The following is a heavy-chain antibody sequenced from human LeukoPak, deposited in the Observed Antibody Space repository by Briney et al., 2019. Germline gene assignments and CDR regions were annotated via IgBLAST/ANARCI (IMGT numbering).Heavy chain of an antibody. V-gene: IGHV1-18*04. CDR2: ISAHNGKT. D-gene: IGHD2-15*01. J-gene: IGHJ6*03. CDR1: AYTLSTYG. CDR3: ARCNLILVAGPQGHSYYFMDV. Sequence: GASVTVSFTSSAYTLSTYGISWVRHAPGQGLERMGWISAHNGKTNYAQKFQGRVTMTTDASTSTAHMELRSLRSDDTAVYYCARCNLILVAGPQGHSYYFMDVWGKGTTVTVSS.